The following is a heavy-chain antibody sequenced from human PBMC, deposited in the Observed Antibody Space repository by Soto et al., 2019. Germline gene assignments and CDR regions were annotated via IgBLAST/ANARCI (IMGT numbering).Heavy chain of an antibody. Sequence: PSETLSLTCGVSGGSITSNNWCTWVRQPPGKGLEWIGEIYHSGRTKYNPSLKSRVTISIDTSRNQFSLKVNSVTAADTAVYYCATCQLGEYYYAMDVWGQGTTVTVSS. V-gene: IGHV4-4*02. CDR1: GGSITSNNW. J-gene: IGHJ6*02. D-gene: IGHD7-27*01. CDR3: ATCQLGEYYYAMDV. CDR2: IYHSGRT.